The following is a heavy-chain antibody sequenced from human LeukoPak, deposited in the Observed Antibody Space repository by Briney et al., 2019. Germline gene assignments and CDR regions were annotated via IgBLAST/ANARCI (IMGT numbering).Heavy chain of an antibody. D-gene: IGHD2-15*01. CDR1: GFTFSSYS. CDR2: ISSSSSYI. Sequence: GGSLRLSCAASGFTFSSYSMNWVRQAPGKGLEWVSSISSSSSYIYYADSVKGRFTISRDNAKNSLYLQMNSLRAEDTAVYYCARDPYCSGGSCYGAGAFDIWGQGTMVTVSS. V-gene: IGHV3-21*01. J-gene: IGHJ3*02. CDR3: ARDPYCSGGSCYGAGAFDI.